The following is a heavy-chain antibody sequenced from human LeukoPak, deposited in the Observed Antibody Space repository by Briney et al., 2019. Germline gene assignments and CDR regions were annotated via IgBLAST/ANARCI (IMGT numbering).Heavy chain of an antibody. D-gene: IGHD6-19*01. Sequence: SETLSLTCTVSGGSINNYYWSWIRQPPGKGLEWIGEINHSGSTNYNPSLKSRVTISVDTSKNQFSLKLSSVTAADTAVYYCARGSIAVAGSDYWGQGTLVTVSS. CDR2: INHSGST. J-gene: IGHJ4*02. CDR1: GGSINNYY. V-gene: IGHV4-34*01. CDR3: ARGSIAVAGSDY.